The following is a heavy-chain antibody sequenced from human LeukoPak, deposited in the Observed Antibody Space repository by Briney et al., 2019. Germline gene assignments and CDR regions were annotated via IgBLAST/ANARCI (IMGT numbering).Heavy chain of an antibody. CDR2: ISSSGSTI. V-gene: IGHV3-11*04. J-gene: IGHJ4*02. Sequence: GGSLRLSCAASGFTFSDYYMSWIRQAPGKGLEWVSYISSSGSTIYYADSVKGRFTISRDNAKNSLYLQMNSLRAEDTAVYYCTTDRWSYYDSSGDWGQGTLVTVSS. D-gene: IGHD3-22*01. CDR3: TTDRWSYYDSSGD. CDR1: GFTFSDYY.